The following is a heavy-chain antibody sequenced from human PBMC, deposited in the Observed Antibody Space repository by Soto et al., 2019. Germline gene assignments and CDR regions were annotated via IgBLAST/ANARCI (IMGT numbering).Heavy chain of an antibody. D-gene: IGHD1-1*01. CDR3: ARAQYSWNDVRLMDV. J-gene: IGHJ6*02. CDR2: MNPNSGNT. Sequence: ASVKVSCKASGGTFSSYAISWVRQAPGQGLEWMGWMNPNSGNTGYAQKFQGRVTMTRNTSISTAYMELSSLRSEDTAVYYCARAQYSWNDVRLMDVWGQGTTVTVSS. CDR1: GGTFSSYA. V-gene: IGHV1-8*02.